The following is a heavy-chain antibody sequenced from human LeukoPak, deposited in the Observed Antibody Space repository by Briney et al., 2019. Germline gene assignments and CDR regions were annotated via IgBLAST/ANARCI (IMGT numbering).Heavy chain of an antibody. CDR1: GYTFTGYY. J-gene: IGHJ5*02. V-gene: IGHV1-2*02. CDR2: INPNSGGT. CDR3: AGRRRIRYCSSNSCYAKWFDP. D-gene: IGHD2-2*01. Sequence: ASVKVSCKASGYTFTGYYMHWVRQAPGQGLEWMGWINPNSGGTNYAQKFQGRVTMTRDTSISTAYMELSRLRSDDTAVYYCAGRRRIRYCSSNSCYAKWFDPWGQGTLVTVSS.